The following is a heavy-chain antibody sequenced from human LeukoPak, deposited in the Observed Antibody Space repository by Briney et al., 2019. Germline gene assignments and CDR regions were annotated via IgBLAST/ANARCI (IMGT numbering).Heavy chain of an antibody. CDR1: GFTFSSYG. Sequence: PGGSLRLSCAASGFTFSSYGMHWVRQAPGKGLEWVAVISYDGSNKYYADSVKGRFTISRDNSKNTLYLQMNSLRPEDTAMYYCAKTEASGSYDYWGQEIAVPVSS. D-gene: IGHD3-10*01. V-gene: IGHV3-30*18. J-gene: IGHJ4*02. CDR3: AKTEASGSYDY. CDR2: ISYDGSNK.